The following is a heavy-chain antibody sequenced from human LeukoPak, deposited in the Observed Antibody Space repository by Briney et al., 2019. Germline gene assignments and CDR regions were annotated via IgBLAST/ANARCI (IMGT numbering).Heavy chain of an antibody. CDR3: ARGQAYYDILTGAPQNYYYYGMDV. CDR1: GWSFSGSY. CDR2: IILSGRT. V-gene: IGHV4-34*01. J-gene: IGHJ6*04. D-gene: IGHD3-9*01. Sequence: PSETLSLTCAVYGWSFSGSYWRWIRQPPGKGREWIREIILSGRTNYNPSLKSRVTISGDTSKNQFSLKLSSVTAADTAVYYCARGQAYYDILTGAPQNYYYYGMDVWGKGTTVTVSS.